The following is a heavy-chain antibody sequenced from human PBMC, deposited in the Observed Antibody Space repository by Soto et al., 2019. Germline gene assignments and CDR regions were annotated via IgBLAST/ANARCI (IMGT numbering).Heavy chain of an antibody. V-gene: IGHV3-33*01. Sequence: QVQLVESGGGVVQPGRSLRLSCAASGFTFSSYGMHWVRQAPGKGLEWVAVIWYDGSNKYYADSVKGRFTISRDNSNNTLYLQMNSLRAEDTAVYYCARDSDGYNSYYFDYWGQGTLVTVSS. CDR2: IWYDGSNK. J-gene: IGHJ4*02. CDR1: GFTFSSYG. D-gene: IGHD1-1*01. CDR3: ARDSDGYNSYYFDY.